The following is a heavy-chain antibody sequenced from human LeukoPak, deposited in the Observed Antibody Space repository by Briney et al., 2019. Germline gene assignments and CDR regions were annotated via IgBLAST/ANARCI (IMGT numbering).Heavy chain of an antibody. V-gene: IGHV3-48*03. CDR2: ISSSGSTI. J-gene: IGHJ5*02. CDR1: GFTFSSYE. D-gene: IGHD3-10*01. CDR3: ARDGGLGENWFDP. Sequence: GGSLRLSCAASGFTFSSYEMNWVRQAPGKGPEWVSYISSSGSTIYYADSVKGRFTISRDNAKNSLYLQMNSLRAEDTAVYYCARDGGLGENWFDPWGQGTLVTVSS.